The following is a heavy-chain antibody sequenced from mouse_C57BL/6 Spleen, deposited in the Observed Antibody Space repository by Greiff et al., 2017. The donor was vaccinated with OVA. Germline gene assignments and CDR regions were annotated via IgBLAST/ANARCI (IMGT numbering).Heavy chain of an antibody. Sequence: VMLVESGAELVKPGASVKISCKASGYAFSSYWMNWVKQRPGKGLEWIGQIYPGDGDTNYNGNFKGKTTLTADKSSSTAYMQLSSLTSEDAAFYFCADLTTGDYWGQGTTLTVSA. V-gene: IGHV1-80*01. D-gene: IGHD1-1*01. J-gene: IGHJ2*01. CDR2: IYPGDGDT. CDR3: ADLTTGDY. CDR1: GYAFSSYW.